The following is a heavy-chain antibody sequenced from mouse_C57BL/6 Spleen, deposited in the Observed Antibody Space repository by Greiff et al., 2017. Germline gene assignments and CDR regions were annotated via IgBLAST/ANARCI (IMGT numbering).Heavy chain of an antibody. CDR3: ARYIYKDYGGAMDY. Sequence: EVKLMASGGGLVQPGGSLSLSCAASGFTFTDYYMSWVRQPPGKALEWLGFIRNKANGYTTEYSASVKGRFTISRDNSQSILYLQMNALRAEDSATYDCARYIYKDYGGAMDYWGQGTSVTVSS. J-gene: IGHJ4*01. CDR2: IRNKANGYTT. D-gene: IGHD1-1*01. CDR1: GFTFTDYY. V-gene: IGHV7-3*01.